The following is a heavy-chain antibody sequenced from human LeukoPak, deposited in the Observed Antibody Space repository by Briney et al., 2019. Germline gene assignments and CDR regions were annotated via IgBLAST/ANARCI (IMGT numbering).Heavy chain of an antibody. D-gene: IGHD6-13*01. J-gene: IGHJ4*02. CDR2: ISSSSSYI. CDR3: ARVHHWQQLEGSDY. CDR1: GFTFSSYS. V-gene: IGHV3-21*01. Sequence: GGSXRLXCAASGFTFSSYSMNWVRQAPGKGLEWVSSISSSSSYIYYADSVKGRFTISRDNAKNSLYLQMNSLRAEDTAVYYCARVHHWQQLEGSDYWGQGTLVTVSS.